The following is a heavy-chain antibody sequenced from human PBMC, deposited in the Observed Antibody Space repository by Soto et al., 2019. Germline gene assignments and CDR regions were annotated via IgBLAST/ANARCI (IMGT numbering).Heavy chain of an antibody. Sequence: GSLRLSCAASGXTFSDSCMCWVRQAPGKGLERVANIKQDGSQTLYQGSLRGRFVISRDNTLNTLYINVTGLRAEDTAVYYCVRESTWLRHYDYWGQGNVVTAST. CDR3: VRESTWLRHYDY. D-gene: IGHD5-12*01. CDR1: GXTFSDSC. J-gene: IGHJ4*02. V-gene: IGHV3-7*01. CDR2: IKQDGSQT.